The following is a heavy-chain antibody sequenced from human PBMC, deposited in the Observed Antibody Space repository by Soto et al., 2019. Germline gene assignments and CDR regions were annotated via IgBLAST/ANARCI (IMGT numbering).Heavy chain of an antibody. Sequence: GGSLRLSCAASGFTFSSYAMTWVRQAPGKGQEWVSGISGTGGSTSYADSVKGRFTISRDSSKITLYLQMNSLRAEDTAVYSCAKARGSGSLSYYYLDVWGKGTTVTVSS. CDR3: AKARGSGSLSYYYLDV. CDR2: ISGTGGST. CDR1: GFTFSSYA. V-gene: IGHV3-23*01. J-gene: IGHJ6*03. D-gene: IGHD6-19*01.